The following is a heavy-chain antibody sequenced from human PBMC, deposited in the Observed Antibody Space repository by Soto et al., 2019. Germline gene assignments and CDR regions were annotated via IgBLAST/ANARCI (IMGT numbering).Heavy chain of an antibody. CDR1: GFTFSSYA. CDR2: ISGSGGST. CDR3: AKDPFYSSGWYTNWYFDL. J-gene: IGHJ2*01. Sequence: GGSLRLSCAASGFTFSSYAMSWVRQAPGKGLEWVSAISGSGGSTYYADSVKGRFTISRDNSKNTLYLQMNSLRAEDTAVYYCAKDPFYSSGWYTNWYFDLWGRGTLVTVSS. D-gene: IGHD6-19*01. V-gene: IGHV3-23*01.